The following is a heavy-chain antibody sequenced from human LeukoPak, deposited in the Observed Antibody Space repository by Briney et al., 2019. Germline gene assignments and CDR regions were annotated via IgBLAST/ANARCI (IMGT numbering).Heavy chain of an antibody. V-gene: IGHV5-51*01. J-gene: IGHJ6*03. CDR1: GYSFTSYW. D-gene: IGHD5-12*01. CDR2: IYPGDSDT. Sequence: GESLKISCKGSGYSFTSYWIGWVRQMPGKGLEWMGIIYPGDSDTRYSPSFRGQVTISADKSISTAYLQWSSLKASDTAMYYCARQGAATIANYYYYMDVWGKGTTVTVSS. CDR3: ARQGAATIANYYYYMDV.